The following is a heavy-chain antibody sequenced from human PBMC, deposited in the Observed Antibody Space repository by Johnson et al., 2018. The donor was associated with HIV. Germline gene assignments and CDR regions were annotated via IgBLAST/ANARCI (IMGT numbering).Heavy chain of an antibody. CDR1: ESTFSSYA. D-gene: IGHD1-26*01. Sequence: VQLVESGGGLVQPGGSLRLSCAASESTFSSYAMSWVRQAPGRGLEWVSSISGSGRSTYYPDSVKGRFTISRDNSKNSLYLQMNSLTAGDTAVYYCARTRSGSFPHSDPFDTWGQGTMVTVPS. CDR3: ARTRSGSFPHSDPFDT. V-gene: IGHV3-23*04. CDR2: ISGSGRST. J-gene: IGHJ3*02.